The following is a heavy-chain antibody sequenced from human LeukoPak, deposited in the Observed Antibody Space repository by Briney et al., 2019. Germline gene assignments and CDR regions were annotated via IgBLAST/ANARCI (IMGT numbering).Heavy chain of an antibody. CDR1: GYTFTDRY. CDR3: ARGVTARGFYYYMDV. Sequence: ASVKVSCKASGYTFTDRYIHWVRQAPGQGLEWMGWINPNSGGTSYAQKFQGRVTMTRDTSSSTAYMELSRLRSDDTAVYYCARGVTARGFYYYMDVWGKGTTVTIS. V-gene: IGHV1-2*02. J-gene: IGHJ6*03. D-gene: IGHD2-21*02. CDR2: INPNSGGT.